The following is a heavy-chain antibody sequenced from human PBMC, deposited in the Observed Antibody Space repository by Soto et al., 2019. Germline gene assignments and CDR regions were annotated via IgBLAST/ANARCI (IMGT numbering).Heavy chain of an antibody. CDR1: GFTFSSYA. CDR3: ANRIAARPGIEYYFDY. Sequence: EVQLLESGGGLVQPGGSLRLSCAASGFTFSSYAMSWVRQAPGKGLEWVSAISGSGGSTYYADSVKGRFTISRDNSKNTPDLQMNSLRAEDTAVYYCANRIAARPGIEYYFDYWGQGTLVTVSS. D-gene: IGHD6-6*01. J-gene: IGHJ4*02. CDR2: ISGSGGST. V-gene: IGHV3-23*01.